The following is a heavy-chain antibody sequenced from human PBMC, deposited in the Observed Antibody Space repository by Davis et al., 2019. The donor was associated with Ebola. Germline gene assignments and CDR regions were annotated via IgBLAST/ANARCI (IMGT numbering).Heavy chain of an antibody. J-gene: IGHJ6*04. V-gene: IGHV3-23*01. Sequence: GGSLRLSCTDSVITFSSYAMTWVRQAPGKGLEWVSALSGSGGSTYYADSVKGRVIISRDNSKTTLYMQMNSLRAEDTGVYYCEKSGLSFGVVKYHYGMDVWGKGTTVTVSS. CDR3: EKSGLSFGVVKYHYGMDV. D-gene: IGHD3-3*01. CDR2: LSGSGGST. CDR1: VITFSSYA.